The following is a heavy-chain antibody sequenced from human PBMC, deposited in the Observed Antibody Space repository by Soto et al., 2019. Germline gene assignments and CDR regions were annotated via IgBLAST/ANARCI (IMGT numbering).Heavy chain of an antibody. D-gene: IGHD4-17*01. CDR1: GFTFTISP. CDR3: AATDYGGTTLNNYYYYGMDV. J-gene: IGHJ6*02. Sequence: SVKASCKASGFTFTISPIHCVRQARGQSLEWIGCIVVGSGNTNYAQKFQGRVTMTEDTSTNTAYMELSSLRSEDTAVYYCAATDYGGTTLNNYYYYGMDVWGQGTTVTVSS. V-gene: IGHV1-58*02. CDR2: IVVGSGNT.